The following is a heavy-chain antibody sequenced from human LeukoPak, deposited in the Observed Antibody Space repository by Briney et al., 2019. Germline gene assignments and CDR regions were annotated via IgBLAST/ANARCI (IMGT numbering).Heavy chain of an antibody. J-gene: IGHJ4*02. CDR1: GGSVSSGSYY. D-gene: IGHD3-10*01. CDR3: ARSQNYYGSGDY. CDR2: IYYSGRT. V-gene: IGHV4-61*01. Sequence: SETLSLTCTVSGGSVSSGSYYWSWIRQPPGKGLEWIGYIYYSGRTNYNPSLKSRVTISVDTSKSQFSLILSSVTAADTAVYYCARSQNYYGSGDYWSQGTLVTVSS.